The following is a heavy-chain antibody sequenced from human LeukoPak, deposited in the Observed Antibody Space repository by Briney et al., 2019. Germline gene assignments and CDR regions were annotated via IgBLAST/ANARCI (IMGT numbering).Heavy chain of an antibody. J-gene: IGHJ3*02. CDR3: ARETVTNHDAFDI. D-gene: IGHD4-11*01. CDR1: GFTFSSYA. CDR2: ISHDGSNT. Sequence: GGSLRLSCAASGFTFSSYAMTWVRQAPGKGLKWVAVISHDGSNTYYGDSVKGRFTISRDNSKNTLDLQMNSLRAEDTAVYYCARETVTNHDAFDIWGQGAMVTVSS. V-gene: IGHV3-30-3*01.